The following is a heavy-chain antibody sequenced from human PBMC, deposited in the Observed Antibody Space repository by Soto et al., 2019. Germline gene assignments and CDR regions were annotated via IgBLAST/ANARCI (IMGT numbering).Heavy chain of an antibody. CDR3: ASQAIFGAREDYYYGMDV. Sequence: PGGSLRLSCAASVFRFSSYAMSWIRQSPGQGLEWVSYISSSGSTIYYADSVKGRFTTSSDNAKNSLYLQMSSLRAEDTAVYYCASQAIFGAREDYYYGMDVWGQGTTVTVSS. V-gene: IGHV3-11*01. CDR1: VFRFSSYA. J-gene: IGHJ6*02. CDR2: ISSSGSTI. D-gene: IGHD3-3*01.